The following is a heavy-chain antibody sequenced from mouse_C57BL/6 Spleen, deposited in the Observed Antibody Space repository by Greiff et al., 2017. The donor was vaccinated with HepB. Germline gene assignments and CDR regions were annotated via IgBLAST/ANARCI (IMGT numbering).Heavy chain of an antibody. V-gene: IGHV5-17*01. Sequence: EVKLMESGGGLVKPGGSLKLSCAASGFTFSDYGMHWVRQAPEKGLEWVAYISSGSSTIYYADTVKGRFTISRDNAKNTLFLQMTSLRSEDTAMYYCARKDYGSAMDYWGQRTSVTVSS. CDR1: GFTFSDYG. D-gene: IGHD1-1*01. CDR3: ARKDYGSAMDY. CDR2: ISSGSSTI. J-gene: IGHJ4*01.